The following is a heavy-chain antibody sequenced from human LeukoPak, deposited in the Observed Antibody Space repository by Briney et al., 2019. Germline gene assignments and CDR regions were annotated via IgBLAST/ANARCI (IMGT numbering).Heavy chain of an antibody. V-gene: IGHV4-4*07. CDR1: GGSISSYY. CDR2: IYTSGST. J-gene: IGHJ4*02. D-gene: IGHD3-10*01. CDR3: ARGRRFGESYYFDY. Sequence: SETLSLTCTVSGGSISSYYWSWIRQPAGKGLEWIGRIYTSGSTNYNPSLKSRVTMSVDTSKDQFSLKLSSVTAADTAVYYCARGRRFGESYYFDYWGQGTLVTVSS.